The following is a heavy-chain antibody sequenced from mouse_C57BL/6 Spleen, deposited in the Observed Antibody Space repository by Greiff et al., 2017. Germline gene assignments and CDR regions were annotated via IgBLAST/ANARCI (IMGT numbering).Heavy chain of an antibody. D-gene: IGHD2-4*01. CDR3: TGGYDYDGFDV. J-gene: IGHJ1*03. Sequence: EVQRVESGGGLVQPGGSMKLSCVASGFTFSNYWMNWVRQSPEQGLEWVAQISLKSDNYATHYTDYVKGRFTISRDDSKSSVYLQMNNLRAEDTGIYYCTGGYDYDGFDVWGTGTTVTVSS. V-gene: IGHV6-3*01. CDR2: ISLKSDNYAT. CDR1: GFTFSNYW.